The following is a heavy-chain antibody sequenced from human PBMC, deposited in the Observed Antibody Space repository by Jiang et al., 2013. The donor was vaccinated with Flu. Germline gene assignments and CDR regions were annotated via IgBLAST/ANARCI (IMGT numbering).Heavy chain of an antibody. CDR1: GFTFSSYA. J-gene: IGHJ4*02. D-gene: IGHD3-22*01. CDR3: ASATYDSSGYYPYFDY. CDR2: ISYDGSNK. Sequence: QLLESGGGVVQPGRSLRLSCAASGFTFSSYAMHWVRQAPGKGLEWVAVISYDGSNKYYADSVKGRFTISRDNSKNTLYLQMNSLRAEDTAVYYCASATYDSSGYYPYFDYWGQGTLVTVSS. V-gene: IGHV3-30*04.